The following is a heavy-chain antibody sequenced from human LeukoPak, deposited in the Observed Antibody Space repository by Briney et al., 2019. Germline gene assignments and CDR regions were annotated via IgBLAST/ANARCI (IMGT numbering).Heavy chain of an antibody. D-gene: IGHD3-3*01. V-gene: IGHV3-9*01. J-gene: IGHJ4*02. CDR2: ISWNSGSI. Sequence: GGSLRLSCAASGFTFDDYAMHWVRQAPGKGLEWVSGISWNSGSIVYADSVKGRFTISRDNAKNSLYLQMNSLRAEGTALYYCAKDISRYVRFLDYWGQGTLVTVSS. CDR3: AKDISRYVRFLDY. CDR1: GFTFDDYA.